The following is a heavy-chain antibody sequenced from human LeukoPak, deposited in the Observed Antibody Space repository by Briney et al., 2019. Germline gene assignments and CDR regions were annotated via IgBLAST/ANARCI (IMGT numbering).Heavy chain of an antibody. V-gene: IGHV4-61*02. Sequence: PSETLSLTCTVSGGSISSGSYYWSWIRQPAGKGLEWIGRIYTSGSTNYNPSLKSRVTISVDTSKNQFSLKLSSVTAADTAVYYCARVGYSYGYDSDYWGQGTLVTVSS. D-gene: IGHD5-18*01. CDR1: GGSISSGSYY. CDR2: IYTSGST. J-gene: IGHJ4*02. CDR3: ARVGYSYGYDSDY.